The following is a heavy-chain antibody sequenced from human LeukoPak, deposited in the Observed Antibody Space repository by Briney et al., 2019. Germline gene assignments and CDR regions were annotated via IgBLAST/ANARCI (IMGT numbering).Heavy chain of an antibody. Sequence: GRSLRLSGAASGFTFSSYGMHWVRQAPGKGLEWVAVIWYDGSNKYYADSVKGRFTISRDNSKNTLYLQMNSLRAEDTAVYYCAKDSAALAFDYWGQGTLVTVSS. J-gene: IGHJ4*02. CDR3: AKDSAALAFDY. V-gene: IGHV3-33*06. CDR1: GFTFSSYG. CDR2: IWYDGSNK. D-gene: IGHD6-13*01.